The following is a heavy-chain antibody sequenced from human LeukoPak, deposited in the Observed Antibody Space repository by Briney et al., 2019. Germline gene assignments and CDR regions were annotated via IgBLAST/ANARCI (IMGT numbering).Heavy chain of an antibody. CDR2: ISSSSSYI. D-gene: IGHD2-2*01. Sequence: GGSRRLSCAASGFTFSSYSMNWVRQAPGKGLEWVSSISSSSSYIYYADSVKGRFTISRDNAKNSLYLQMNSLRAEDTAVYYCARDLLGYCSSTSCPKGIGYWGQGTLVTVSS. V-gene: IGHV3-21*01. CDR1: GFTFSSYS. J-gene: IGHJ4*02. CDR3: ARDLLGYCSSTSCPKGIGY.